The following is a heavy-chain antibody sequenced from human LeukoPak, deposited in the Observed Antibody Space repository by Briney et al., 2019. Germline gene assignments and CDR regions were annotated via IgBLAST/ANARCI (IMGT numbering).Heavy chain of an antibody. CDR1: GFTFSSYS. Sequence: GGSLRLSCAASGFTFSSYSMNWVRQAPGKGLEWVSSISSSSYIYYADSVKGRFTISRDNAKNSLYLQMNSLRAEDTAVYYCARTPTYYYDSSGHDDNYWGQGTLVTVSS. V-gene: IGHV3-21*01. D-gene: IGHD3-22*01. J-gene: IGHJ4*02. CDR2: ISSSSYI. CDR3: ARTPTYYYDSSGHDDNY.